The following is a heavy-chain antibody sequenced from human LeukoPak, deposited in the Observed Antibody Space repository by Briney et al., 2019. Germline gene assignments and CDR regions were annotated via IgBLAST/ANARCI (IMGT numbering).Heavy chain of an antibody. V-gene: IGHV3-74*01. D-gene: IGHD6-19*01. CDR3: AREANSGYSSGDDAFDI. Sequence: GGSLRLSCAASGFTFSSGWMHWVRQAPGKGLVWVSRINGEGRSTSHADSVKGRFTISRDNAKNTLYLQMNSLRAEDTAVYYCAREANSGYSSGDDAFDIWGQGTMVTVSS. CDR1: GFTFSSGW. J-gene: IGHJ3*02. CDR2: INGEGRST.